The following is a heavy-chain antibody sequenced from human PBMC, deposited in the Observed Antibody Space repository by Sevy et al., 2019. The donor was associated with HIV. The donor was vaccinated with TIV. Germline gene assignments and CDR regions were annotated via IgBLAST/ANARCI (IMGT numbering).Heavy chain of an antibody. J-gene: IGHJ6*02. CDR2: ISYDGSNK. CDR1: GFTFSGSA. Sequence: GGSLRLSCAASGFTFSGSAMQWVRQASGKGLEWVAVISYDGSNKYYADSVKGRFTISRDNSKNTLYLQMNSLRAEDTAVYYCAREKIRGHQITMVRGVRIPRYGMDVWGQGTTVTVSS. D-gene: IGHD3-10*01. CDR3: AREKIRGHQITMVRGVRIPRYGMDV. V-gene: IGHV3-30*04.